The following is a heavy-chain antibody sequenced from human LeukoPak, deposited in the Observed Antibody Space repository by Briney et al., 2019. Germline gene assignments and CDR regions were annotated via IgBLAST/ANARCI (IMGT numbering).Heavy chain of an antibody. Sequence: ASVKVSCKASGYTFTSYGISWVRQAPGQGLEWMGWISAYNGNTNYAQKLQGRVIMTTDTSTSTAYMELRSLRSDDTAVYYCAQGGGYCSGGSCYSDQDWFDPWGQGTLVTVSS. J-gene: IGHJ5*02. V-gene: IGHV1-18*01. CDR3: AQGGGYCSGGSCYSDQDWFDP. CDR1: GYTFTSYG. CDR2: ISAYNGNT. D-gene: IGHD2-15*01.